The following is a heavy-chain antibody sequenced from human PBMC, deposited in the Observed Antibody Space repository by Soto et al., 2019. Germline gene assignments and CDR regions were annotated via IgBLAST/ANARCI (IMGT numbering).Heavy chain of an antibody. J-gene: IGHJ4*02. D-gene: IGHD3-10*01. Sequence: EVQLVESGGGLVQPGGSLRLSCVVSGFTVSNNYMSWVRQAPGKGLEWVSVIYSGDSTSYINSVKGRFTISRDNSKNTVYLQMNSLRAEDTAVYYCARPDTVRGVSYWGQGTLVTVSS. CDR2: IYSGDST. V-gene: IGHV3-66*01. CDR3: ARPDTVRGVSY. CDR1: GFTVSNNY.